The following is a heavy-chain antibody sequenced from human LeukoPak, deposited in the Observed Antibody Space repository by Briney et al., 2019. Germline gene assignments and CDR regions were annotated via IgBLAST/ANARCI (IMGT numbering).Heavy chain of an antibody. CDR2: IRYDGSNK. J-gene: IGHJ1*01. D-gene: IGHD1-26*01. Sequence: PGGSLRLSCAASGFTFSSYNMNWVRQAPGKGLEWVAFIRYDGSNKYYADSVKGRFTISRDNAKNSLYLQMNSLRAEDTAVYYCARSTRRDSEIALAEYFQHWGQGTLVTVSS. CDR1: GFTFSSYN. CDR3: ARSTRRDSEIALAEYFQH. V-gene: IGHV3-33*08.